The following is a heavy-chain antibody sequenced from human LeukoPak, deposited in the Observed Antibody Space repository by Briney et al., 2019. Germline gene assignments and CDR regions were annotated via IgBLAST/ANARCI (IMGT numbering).Heavy chain of an antibody. J-gene: IGHJ4*02. CDR3: AGVPGSSWTFDY. CDR2: IKADGSEI. D-gene: IGHD6-13*01. Sequence: PGGSLRLSCAASGFIFRNCWMNWVRQAPGKGLEWVATIKADGSEIYYVDSVKGRFTISRDNADNSLYLQMHSLRADDTAIYYCAGVPGSSWTFDYWGQGTLVTVSS. V-gene: IGHV3-7*03. CDR1: GFIFRNCW.